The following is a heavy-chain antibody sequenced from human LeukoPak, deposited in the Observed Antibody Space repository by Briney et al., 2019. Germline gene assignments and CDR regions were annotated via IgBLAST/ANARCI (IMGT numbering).Heavy chain of an antibody. J-gene: IGHJ4*02. CDR2: ISYDGSNK. CDR1: GFTFSSYA. V-gene: IGHV3-30-3*01. D-gene: IGHD2-8*01. CDR3: ASDCTNGVCYSY. Sequence: GGSVRLSCAASGFTFSSYAMHWVRQAPGKGLEWVAVISYDGSNKYYADSVKGRFTISRDNSKNTLYLQMNSLRAEDTAVYYCASDCTNGVCYSYWGQGTLVTVSS.